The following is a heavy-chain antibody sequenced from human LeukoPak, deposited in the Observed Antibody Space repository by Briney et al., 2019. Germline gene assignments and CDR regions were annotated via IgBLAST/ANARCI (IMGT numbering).Heavy chain of an antibody. V-gene: IGHV4-34*01. CDR1: GGSFSDYY. D-gene: IGHD4/OR15-4a*01. CDR3: ARRAGAYSHPYDY. CDR2: INHSGST. Sequence: TSETLSLTCAVYGGSFSDYYWSWIRQPPGKGLEWIGEINHSGSTNYNPPLKSRVTISVDTPKNQFSLKLSSVTAADTAVYYCARRAGAYSHPYDYWGQGTLVTVSS. J-gene: IGHJ4*02.